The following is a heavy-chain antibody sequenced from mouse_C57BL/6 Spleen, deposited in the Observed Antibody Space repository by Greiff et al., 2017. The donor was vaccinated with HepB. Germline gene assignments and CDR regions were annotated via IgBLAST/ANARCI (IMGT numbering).Heavy chain of an antibody. Sequence: QVQLKQSGAELARPGASVKLSCKASGYTFTSYGISWVKQRTGQGLEWIGEIYPRSGNTYYNEKFKGKATLTADKSSSTAYMELRSLTSEDSAVYFCASTGGLRSSYAMDYWGQGTSVTVSS. V-gene: IGHV1-81*01. D-gene: IGHD1-1*01. CDR2: IYPRSGNT. J-gene: IGHJ4*01. CDR3: ASTGGLRSSYAMDY. CDR1: GYTFTSYG.